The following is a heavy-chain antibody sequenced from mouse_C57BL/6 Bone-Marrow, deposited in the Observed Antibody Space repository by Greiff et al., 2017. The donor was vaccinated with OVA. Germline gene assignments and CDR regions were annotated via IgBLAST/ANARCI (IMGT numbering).Heavy chain of an antibody. V-gene: IGHV1-19*01. Sequence: VQLQQSGPVLVKPGASVKMSCKASGYTFTDYYMNWVKQSHGKSLEWIGDINPYNGGTSYNQKFKGKATLTVDQSSSTAYMELHSLTSEDSAVYYCARYSNNRYWGQGTLVTVSA. CDR2: INPYNGGT. CDR1: GYTFTDYY. J-gene: IGHJ3*01. D-gene: IGHD2-5*01. CDR3: ARYSNNRY.